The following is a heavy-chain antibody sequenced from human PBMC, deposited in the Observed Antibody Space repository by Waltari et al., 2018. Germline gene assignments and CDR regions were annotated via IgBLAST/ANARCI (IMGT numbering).Heavy chain of an antibody. CDR2: ISSSSSTI. V-gene: IGHV3-48*01. D-gene: IGHD3-16*01. J-gene: IGHJ6*02. CDR1: GFTFSSYS. CDR3: AREAWTVGNYYYGMDV. Sequence: EVQLVESGGGLVQPGGSLRLSCAASGFTFSSYSMNWVRQAPGKGLAWVSYISSSSSTIYYADSVKGRFTISRDNAKNSLYLQMNSLRAEDTAVYYCAREAWTVGNYYYGMDVWGQGTTVTVSS.